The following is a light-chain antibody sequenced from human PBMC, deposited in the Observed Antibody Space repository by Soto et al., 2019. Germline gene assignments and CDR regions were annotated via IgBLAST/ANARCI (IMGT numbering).Light chain of an antibody. V-gene: IGKV1-16*02. CDR2: AAS. J-gene: IGKJ2*01. CDR3: QQYVNYPYT. CDR1: QDIGIS. Sequence: DIQMTQSPSLLSASVGDSVTIICRASQDIGISLAWFQQKIGEAPRSLIYAASTLQSGVPSKFRGSGAGTDFTLTINPLQPEDFATYYCQQYVNYPYTFGQGSKLEIK.